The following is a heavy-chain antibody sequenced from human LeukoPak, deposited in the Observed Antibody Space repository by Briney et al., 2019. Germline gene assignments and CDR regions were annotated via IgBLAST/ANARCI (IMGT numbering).Heavy chain of an antibody. CDR1: GGSISSSSYY. Sequence: SETQSLTCTVSGGSISSSSYYWGWIRQPPGKGLEWIGSIYYSGSTYYNPSLKSRVTISVDTSKNQFSLKLSSVTAADTAVYYCARVYSPDCSGGSCYVDAFDIWGQGTMVTVSS. J-gene: IGHJ3*02. D-gene: IGHD2-15*01. V-gene: IGHV4-39*07. CDR3: ARVYSPDCSGGSCYVDAFDI. CDR2: IYYSGST.